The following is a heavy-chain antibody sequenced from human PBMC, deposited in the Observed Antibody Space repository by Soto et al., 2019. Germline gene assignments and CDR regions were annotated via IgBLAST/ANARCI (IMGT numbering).Heavy chain of an antibody. Sequence: ASVKVSCKASGYPFSDNQIHWLRRAPGQGLEWMGRINPKSDDTNYAQKFQGRVTMTRDTSIDTAYLELTGLTSDDTATYYCARKHSLDYIRWVLDPWGQGTLVTVS. CDR3: ARKHSLDYIRWVLDP. V-gene: IGHV1-2*02. D-gene: IGHD4-4*01. CDR1: GYPFSDNQ. CDR2: INPKSDDT. J-gene: IGHJ5*02.